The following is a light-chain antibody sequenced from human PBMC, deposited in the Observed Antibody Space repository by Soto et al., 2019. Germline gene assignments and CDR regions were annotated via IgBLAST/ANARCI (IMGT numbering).Light chain of an antibody. CDR1: QNIGNY. V-gene: IGKV3-11*01. J-gene: IGKJ1*01. Sequence: EIVLTQSPATLSLSPGERATLSCRASQNIGNYLAWYRQKPGQAPRLLTYEASNRATGIPPRFSGSGSGTDFTPTISRLEPEDFAVYYCQQRSRWPPTWTFGQGTRVEIK. CDR2: EAS. CDR3: QQRSRWPPTWT.